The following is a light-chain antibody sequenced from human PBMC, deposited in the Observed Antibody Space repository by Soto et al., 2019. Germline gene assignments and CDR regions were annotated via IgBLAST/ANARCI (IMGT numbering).Light chain of an antibody. Sequence: DIVMTQSPDSLAVSLGERATINCKSSQSVLYSSNNKNYLAWYQQKPGQPPKLLIYWASTRESGVPDRFSGSGSGTDFTLTISSLQAEDVAVYYCQQYYSTPKGLTLGGGTKVDIK. CDR3: QQYYSTPKGLT. J-gene: IGKJ4*01. V-gene: IGKV4-1*01. CDR1: QSVLYSSNNKNY. CDR2: WAS.